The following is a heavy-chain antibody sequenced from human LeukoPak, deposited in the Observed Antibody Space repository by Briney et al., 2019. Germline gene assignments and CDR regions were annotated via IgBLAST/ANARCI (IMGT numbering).Heavy chain of an antibody. Sequence: PGGSLRLSCVTSGFTFTSYDFNWVRQAPGKGLEWVSYISNGGGTIYYADSVKGRFTISRDNAKNSVFLQMNTLRAEDTAVYYCARDSYMFGIDYWGQGTLVTVSS. CDR3: ARDSYMFGIDY. CDR2: ISNGGGTI. J-gene: IGHJ4*02. CDR1: GFTFTSYD. D-gene: IGHD3-10*02. V-gene: IGHV3-48*03.